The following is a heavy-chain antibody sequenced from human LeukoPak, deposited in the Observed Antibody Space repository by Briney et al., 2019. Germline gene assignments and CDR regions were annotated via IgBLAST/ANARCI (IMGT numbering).Heavy chain of an antibody. CDR1: GFTFSSYW. CDR2: INSDGSST. J-gene: IGHJ4*02. Sequence: GGSLRLSCAASGFTFSSYWMHWVRQAPVKGLVWVSRINSDGSSTSYADSVKGRFTISRDNAKNTLYLQMNSLRAEDTAVYYCARDPFVAASAPDYWGQGTLVTVSS. V-gene: IGHV3-74*01. D-gene: IGHD6-13*01. CDR3: ARDPFVAASAPDY.